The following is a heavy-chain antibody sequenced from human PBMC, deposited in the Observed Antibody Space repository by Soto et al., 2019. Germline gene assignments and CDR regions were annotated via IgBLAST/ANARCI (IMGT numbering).Heavy chain of an antibody. CDR2: IKSKTDGGTT. CDR1: GFTFSNAW. V-gene: IGHV3-15*01. J-gene: IGHJ6*02. D-gene: IGHD3-22*01. Sequence: GGSLRLSCAASGFTFSNAWMSWVRQAPGKGLEWVGRIKSKTDGGTTDYAAPVKGRFTISRDDSKNTLYLQMNSLKTEDTAVYYCTTIYYYDSSGAHPYYYYGMDVWGQGTTVTVSS. CDR3: TTIYYYDSSGAHPYYYYGMDV.